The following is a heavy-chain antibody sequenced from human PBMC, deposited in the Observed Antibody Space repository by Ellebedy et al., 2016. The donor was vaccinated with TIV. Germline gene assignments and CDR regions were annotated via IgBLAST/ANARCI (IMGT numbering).Heavy chain of an antibody. V-gene: IGHV4-34*01. CDR2: INQSGSA. CDR1: GGSFSCYY. D-gene: IGHD6-19*01. J-gene: IGHJ4*02. CDR3: AEGRSGWYYFDD. Sequence: SETLSLTCTVYGGSFSCYYYSWIRQPPGKGLEWIREINQSGSAAYNPSLKGRVNISVDMYKNQFALRLTSVTAADTAVYYCAEGRSGWYYFDDWGQGTMVTVSS.